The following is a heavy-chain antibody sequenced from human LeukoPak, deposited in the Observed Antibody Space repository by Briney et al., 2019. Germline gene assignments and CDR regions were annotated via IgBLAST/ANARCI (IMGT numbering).Heavy chain of an antibody. J-gene: IGHJ3*02. V-gene: IGHV3-23*01. CDR1: GFTFSSYA. CDR2: ISGSGGST. D-gene: IGHD3-16*01. Sequence: GGSLRLSCAASGFTFSSYAMSWVRQAPGKGLEWVSAISGSGGSTYYADSVKGRFTISRDNSKNTLYLQMNSLRAEDTAVYYCAKDLWTRQITAHAFDIWGQGTMVTVSS. CDR3: AKDLWTRQITAHAFDI.